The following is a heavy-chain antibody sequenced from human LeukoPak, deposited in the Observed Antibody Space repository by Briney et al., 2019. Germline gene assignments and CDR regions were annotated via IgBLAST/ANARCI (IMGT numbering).Heavy chain of an antibody. J-gene: IGHJ4*02. CDR1: GFTFSTYE. CDR2: ISGSGSSI. V-gene: IGHV3-48*03. Sequence: GGSLRLSCAASGFTFSTYEMNWVRQAPGKGLEWVSYISGSGSSIYYADSVKGRFTISRDNSKNTLYPQMNSLRAEDTAVYYCARGGGDYWGQGTLVTVSS. D-gene: IGHD3-16*01. CDR3: ARGGGDY.